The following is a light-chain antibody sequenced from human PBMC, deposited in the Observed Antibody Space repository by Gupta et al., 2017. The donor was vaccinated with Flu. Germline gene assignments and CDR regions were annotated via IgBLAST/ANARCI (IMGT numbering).Light chain of an antibody. CDR1: SSDVGGYNY. CDR3: CSYAGSYTLV. J-gene: IGLJ2*01. CDR2: DVS. Sequence: SALTHPPSVSVSPGQSVTISRTGTSSDVGGYNYVSWDQQHPGKAPKLMIYDVSKRPSGVPDRFSGSKSGNTASLTISGLQAEDEADYYCCSYAGSYTLVFGGGTKLTVL. V-gene: IGLV2-11*01.